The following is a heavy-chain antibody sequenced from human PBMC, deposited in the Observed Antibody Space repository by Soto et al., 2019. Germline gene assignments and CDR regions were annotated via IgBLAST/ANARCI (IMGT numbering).Heavy chain of an antibody. V-gene: IGHV4-59*01. CDR1: GGSISNYY. CDR3: ARDVITGMNDYYYMDV. D-gene: IGHD1-20*01. CDR2: IYYSGST. J-gene: IGHJ6*03. Sequence: SETLSLTCNVSGGSISNYYWSWIRQPPGKGLEWIGYIYYSGSTNYNPSLKSRVTISVDPSKNHFSLKLSSVTAADTAVYYCARDVITGMNDYYYMDVWGKGTTVTVSS.